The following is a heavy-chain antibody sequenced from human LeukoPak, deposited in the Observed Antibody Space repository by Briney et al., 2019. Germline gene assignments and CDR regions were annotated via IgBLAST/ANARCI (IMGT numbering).Heavy chain of an antibody. CDR2: IKKDGSEK. J-gene: IGHJ4*02. CDR1: GFTFSSYW. V-gene: IGHV3-7*01. D-gene: IGHD1-1*01. CDR3: AREGHNDVSLDY. Sequence: GGSLRLSCAASGFTFSSYWMSWVRQAPGKGLEWLANIKKDGSEKYHVDSVKGRFTISRDNAKNSLFLQMNSLRAEDTAVYHCAREGHNDVSLDYWGQGTLVTVSS.